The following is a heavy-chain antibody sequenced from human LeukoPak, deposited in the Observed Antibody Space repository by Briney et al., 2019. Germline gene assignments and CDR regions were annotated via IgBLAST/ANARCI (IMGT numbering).Heavy chain of an antibody. V-gene: IGHV3-30*18. CDR1: GFTFSSYG. CDR3: AKGSTVTTRPLFDY. CDR2: ISYGGSNK. Sequence: GGSLRLSCAASGFTFSSYGMHWVRQAPGKGLEWVAVISYGGSNKYYADSVKGRFTISRDNSKNTLYLQMNSLRAEDTAVYYCAKGSTVTTRPLFDYWGQGTLVTVSS. J-gene: IGHJ4*02. D-gene: IGHD4-17*01.